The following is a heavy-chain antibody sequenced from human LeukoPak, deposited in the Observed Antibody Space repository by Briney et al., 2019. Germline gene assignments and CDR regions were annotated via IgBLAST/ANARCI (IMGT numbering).Heavy chain of an antibody. J-gene: IGHJ5*02. V-gene: IGHV4-39*07. Sequence: SETLSLTCTVSGGSISSSNYYWGWIRQPPGKGLEWIGSIYYSGNTYYNPSLKSRVTISVDTSKNQFSLKLSSVTAADTAVYYCASGAVAGTWGQGTLVTVSS. CDR1: GGSISSSNYY. CDR3: ASGAVAGT. CDR2: IYYSGNT. D-gene: IGHD6-19*01.